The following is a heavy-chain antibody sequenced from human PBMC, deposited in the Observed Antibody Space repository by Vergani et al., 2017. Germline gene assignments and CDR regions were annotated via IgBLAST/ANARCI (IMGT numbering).Heavy chain of an antibody. CDR1: GYTFTGYY. CDR3: ARMERELLPGKAFDI. CDR2: INPNSGGT. J-gene: IGHJ3*02. Sequence: QVQLVQSGAEVKKPGASVKVSCKASGYTFTGYYIHWVRQAPGQGLEWMGWINPNSGGTNYAQKFQGRVTMTRDTSISTAYMELSRLRSDDTAVYYCARMERELLPGKAFDIWAQGTMVTVSS. V-gene: IGHV1-2*02. D-gene: IGHD1-26*01.